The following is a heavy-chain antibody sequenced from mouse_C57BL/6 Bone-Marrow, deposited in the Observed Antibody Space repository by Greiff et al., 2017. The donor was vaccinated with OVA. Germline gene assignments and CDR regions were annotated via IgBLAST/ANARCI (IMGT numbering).Heavy chain of an antibody. Sequence: QVQLQQSGAELAKPGASVKLSCKASGYTFTSYWMHWVKQRPGQGLEWIGYINPSSGYTKYNQKFKDKATLTADKSSSTAYMQLSSLTYEDSAVYYCARSAQATRAWFAYWGQGTLVTVSA. V-gene: IGHV1-7*01. D-gene: IGHD3-2*02. CDR3: ARSAQATRAWFAY. J-gene: IGHJ3*01. CDR1: GYTFTSYW. CDR2: INPSSGYT.